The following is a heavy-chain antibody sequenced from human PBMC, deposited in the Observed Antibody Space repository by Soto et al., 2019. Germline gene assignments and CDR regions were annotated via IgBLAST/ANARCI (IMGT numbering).Heavy chain of an antibody. D-gene: IGHD6-13*01. CDR2: IYYSGST. CDR3: ARVSYSSSWYAGWLDP. V-gene: IGHV4-59*01. CDR1: GGSISSYY. J-gene: IGHJ5*02. Sequence: SETLSLTCTVSGGSISSYYWSWIRQPPGKGLEWIGYIYYSGSTNYNPSLKSRVTISVDTSKNQFSLKLSSVTAADTAVYYCARVSYSSSWYAGWLDPWGQGTLVTVSS.